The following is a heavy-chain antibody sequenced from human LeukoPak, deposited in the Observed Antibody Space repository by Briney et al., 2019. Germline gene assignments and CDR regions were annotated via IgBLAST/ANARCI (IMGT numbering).Heavy chain of an antibody. D-gene: IGHD3-22*01. J-gene: IGHJ4*02. CDR2: ISYDGSNK. V-gene: IGHV3-30-3*01. CDR3: AREGYYDSSGYYSGENSLPDY. Sequence: GRSLRLSCAASGFTFSSYAMHWVRQAPGKGLEWVAVISYDGSNKYYADSAKGRFTISRDNSKNTLYLQMNSLRAEDTAVYYCAREGYYDSSGYYSGENSLPDYWGQGTLVTVYS. CDR1: GFTFSSYA.